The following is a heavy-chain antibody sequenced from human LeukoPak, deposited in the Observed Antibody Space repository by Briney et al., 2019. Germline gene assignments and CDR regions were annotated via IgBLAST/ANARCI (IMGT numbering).Heavy chain of an antibody. Sequence: SETLSLTCTVSGGSISSYYWSWIRQPAGKGLEWIGRIYSSGSTNYNPSLKSRVTMSVDTSKNQFSLKLSSVTAADTAVYYCARHFKQWLVTEDAFDIWGQGTMVTVSS. CDR2: IYSSGST. CDR1: GGSISSYY. D-gene: IGHD6-19*01. J-gene: IGHJ3*02. V-gene: IGHV4-4*07. CDR3: ARHFKQWLVTEDAFDI.